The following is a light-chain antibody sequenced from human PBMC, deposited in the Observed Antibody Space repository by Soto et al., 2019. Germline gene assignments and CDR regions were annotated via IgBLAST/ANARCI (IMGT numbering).Light chain of an antibody. CDR2: DTS. J-gene: IGKJ4*01. CDR3: QHLATWPLT. V-gene: IGKV3-11*01. Sequence: EIVLTQSPVTLTLSPGERATLSCRASQSVDGSLAWYQLKPGQTPWLLIYDTSNRATGIPVRFSGSGSGTDFTLTISSLEPEDFAVYSCQHLATWPLTFGGGTKVEIK. CDR1: QSVDGS.